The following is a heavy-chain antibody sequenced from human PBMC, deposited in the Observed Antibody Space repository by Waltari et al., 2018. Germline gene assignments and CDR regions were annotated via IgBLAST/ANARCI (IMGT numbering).Heavy chain of an antibody. V-gene: IGHV3-7*01. J-gene: IGHJ4*02. CDR3: VTGLTTVTAKDYFDH. CDR2: RKQDGSEK. CDR1: GLAFSNYW. D-gene: IGHD4-17*01. Sequence: EVQLVESGGGSVQPGGCLRLSCAAYGLAFSNYWMNWVRQAPGKGLEWVANRKQDGSEKSYVYSGEGRVSISRDNAQNSLYLQMNSLRAEDTAIYYCVTGLTTVTAKDYFDHWGQGALVTVS.